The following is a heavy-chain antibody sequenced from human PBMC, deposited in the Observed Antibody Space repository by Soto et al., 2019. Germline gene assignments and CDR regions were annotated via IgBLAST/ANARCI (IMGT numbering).Heavy chain of an antibody. CDR2: ISYDGSNK. CDR3: AKDINYGAYELFDY. CDR1: GFTFSSYG. V-gene: IGHV3-30*18. Sequence: QVQLVESGGGVVQPGRSLRLSCAASGFTFSSYGMHWVRQAPGKGLEWVAVISYDGSNKYYADSVKGRFTISRDNSKNTLYLQMNSLRAEDTAVYYCAKDINYGAYELFDYWGQGTLVTVSS. D-gene: IGHD4-17*01. J-gene: IGHJ4*02.